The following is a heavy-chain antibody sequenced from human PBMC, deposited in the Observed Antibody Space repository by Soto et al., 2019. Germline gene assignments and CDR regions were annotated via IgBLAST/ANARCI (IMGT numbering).Heavy chain of an antibody. V-gene: IGHV4-30-2*01. CDR1: GGSISNAAYS. Sequence: PSETLSLTCTVSGGSISNAAYSWSWIRQPPGKGLEWIGYIYPSGMPFYNPSLRSRVTISIDRSNDQFSLNLKSVTAADTAVYYCARERGGYGLFDSWGQGTLVTVSP. CDR3: ARERGGYGLFDS. D-gene: IGHD5-18*01. CDR2: IYPSGMP. J-gene: IGHJ4*02.